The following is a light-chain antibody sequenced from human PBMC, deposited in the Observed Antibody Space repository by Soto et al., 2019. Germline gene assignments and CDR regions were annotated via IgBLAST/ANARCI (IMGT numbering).Light chain of an antibody. Sequence: DIQMTQSPSSLSASVGDRVTITCRASQSIRSYLNWYQQKLGKAPELLIYTASNLQSGVPSRFSGSGSGTDFTLTINSLQPEDFATYYCQQSYSSPQTFGQGTKVEIK. CDR1: QSIRSY. J-gene: IGKJ1*01. CDR2: TAS. CDR3: QQSYSSPQT. V-gene: IGKV1-39*01.